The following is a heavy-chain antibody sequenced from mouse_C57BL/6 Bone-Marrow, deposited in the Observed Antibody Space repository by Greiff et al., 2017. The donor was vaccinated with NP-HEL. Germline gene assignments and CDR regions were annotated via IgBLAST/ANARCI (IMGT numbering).Heavy chain of an antibody. CDR1: GYTFTNYW. Sequence: QVQLQQSGAELVRPGTSVKMSCKASGYTFTNYWIGWAKQRPGHGLEWIGDIYPGGGYTNYNEKFKGKATLNADKSSSTAYMQFSSLTSEDSAIYYCARIWSYYFDYWGQGTTLTVSS. CDR3: ARIWSYYFDY. J-gene: IGHJ2*01. CDR2: IYPGGGYT. V-gene: IGHV1-63*01.